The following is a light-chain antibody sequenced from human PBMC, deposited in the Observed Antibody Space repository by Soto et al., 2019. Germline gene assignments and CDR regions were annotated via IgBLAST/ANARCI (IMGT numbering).Light chain of an antibody. CDR3: QQSYSTLLT. J-gene: IGKJ4*01. CDR1: QSISSY. Sequence: DIQMTQSPSSLSASVGDRVTITCRASQSISSYLNWYQQKPGKAPKLLIYAASSLQSGVPSRFSGSGSGTDFTLTISSLQPEDFANDYCQQSYSTLLTFGGGTKVEIK. V-gene: IGKV1-39*01. CDR2: AAS.